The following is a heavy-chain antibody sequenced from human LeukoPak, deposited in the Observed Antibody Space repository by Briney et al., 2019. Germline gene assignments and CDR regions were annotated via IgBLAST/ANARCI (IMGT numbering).Heavy chain of an antibody. CDR2: INHSGST. J-gene: IGHJ6*03. D-gene: IGHD6-19*01. Sequence: PSETLSLPCAVYGGSFSDYYWSWIRQPPGKGLEWIGEINHSGSTNYNPSLKTRVTISVDTSKNQFSLKLSSVTAADTAVYYCARLLPVAGTVYYYYYMDIWGKGTTVTISS. CDR1: GGSFSDYY. V-gene: IGHV4-34*01. CDR3: ARLLPVAGTVYYYYYMDI.